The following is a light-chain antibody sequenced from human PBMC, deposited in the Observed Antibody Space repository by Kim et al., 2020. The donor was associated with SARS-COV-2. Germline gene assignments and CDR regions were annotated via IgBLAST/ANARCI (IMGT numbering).Light chain of an antibody. Sequence: SASDGDRVTFTCRTSQSISSWLAWYQQKPGKAPKLLINKASVLESGVPSRFSGSGYGTEFTLTISSLQPDDFATYYCQRYDTSGTFGQGTKVDIK. CDR2: KAS. J-gene: IGKJ1*01. V-gene: IGKV1-5*03. CDR1: QSISSW. CDR3: QRYDTSGT.